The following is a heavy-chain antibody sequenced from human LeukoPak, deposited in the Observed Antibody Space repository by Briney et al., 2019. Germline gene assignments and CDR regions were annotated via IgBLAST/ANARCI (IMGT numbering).Heavy chain of an antibody. CDR3: ARSMGELRYFDWTLTDAFDI. D-gene: IGHD3-9*01. CDR2: IYYSGST. CDR1: GGSISSYY. V-gene: IGHV4-59*01. Sequence: SETLSLTCTVSGGSISSYYWSWIRQPPGKGLEWIGYIYYSGSTNYNPSLKSRVTISVDTSKNQFSLKLSSVTAADTAVYYCARSMGELRYFDWTLTDAFDIWGQGTMVTVSS. J-gene: IGHJ3*02.